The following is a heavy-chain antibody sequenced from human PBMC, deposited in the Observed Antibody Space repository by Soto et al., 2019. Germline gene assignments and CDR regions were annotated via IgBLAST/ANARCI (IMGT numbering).Heavy chain of an antibody. CDR2: IYYSGST. V-gene: IGHV4-59*01. Sequence: PSETLSLTCTVSGGSIRNYYLSWIRHPPGKKLEWIGYIYYSGSTNYNPSLKSRVTISVDTSKNQFSLKLYSVTTADTAMYYCARLPWADYGGIFDPWGQGTLVTVSS. D-gene: IGHD4-17*01. CDR3: ARLPWADYGGIFDP. J-gene: IGHJ5*02. CDR1: GGSIRNYY.